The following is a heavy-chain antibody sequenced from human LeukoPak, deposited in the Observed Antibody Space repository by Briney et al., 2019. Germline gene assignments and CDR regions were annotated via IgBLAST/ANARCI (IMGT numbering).Heavy chain of an antibody. J-gene: IGHJ4*02. V-gene: IGHV3-15*01. CDR1: GFTFSNAW. D-gene: IGHD3-22*01. CDR2: IKCKTDGGTT. CDR3: TTAPQVYYYDSSGYYYSDY. Sequence: GGSLRLSCAASGFTFSNAWMSWVRQAPGKGLEWVGRIKCKTDGGTTDYAAPVKGRFTISRDDSKNTLYLQMNSLKTEDTAVYYCTTAPQVYYYDSSGYYYSDYWGQGTLVTVSS.